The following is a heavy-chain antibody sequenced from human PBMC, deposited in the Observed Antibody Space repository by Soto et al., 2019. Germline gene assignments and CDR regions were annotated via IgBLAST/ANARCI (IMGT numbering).Heavy chain of an antibody. J-gene: IGHJ4*02. Sequence: EVQLVESGGGLVQPGGSLRLACAASGFMFSSYSMNWVRQAPGKGLEWVSYMSSSSDTIYYADSVKGRFTISRDNAKNSLYLQMNSLRDEDTAVYYCARDAALVVITLLKNYFDYWAREPWSPSPQ. V-gene: IGHV3-48*02. CDR3: ARDAALVVITLLKNYFDY. D-gene: IGHD3-22*01. CDR1: GFMFSSYS. CDR2: MSSSSDTI.